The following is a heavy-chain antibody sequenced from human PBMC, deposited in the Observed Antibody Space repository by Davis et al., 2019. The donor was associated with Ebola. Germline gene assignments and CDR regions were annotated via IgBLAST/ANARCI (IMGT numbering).Heavy chain of an antibody. CDR2: IYPGDSDT. CDR3: ARQIHGDYLPDWFDP. Sequence: GESLKISCKGSGYSFTSYWIAWVRQMPGKGLEWMGIIYPGDSDTGYSPSFQGQVTISADKSISTAYLQWSSLKASDTAMYYCARQIHGDYLPDWFDPWGQGTLVTVSS. D-gene: IGHD4-17*01. CDR1: GYSFTSYW. V-gene: IGHV5-51*01. J-gene: IGHJ5*02.